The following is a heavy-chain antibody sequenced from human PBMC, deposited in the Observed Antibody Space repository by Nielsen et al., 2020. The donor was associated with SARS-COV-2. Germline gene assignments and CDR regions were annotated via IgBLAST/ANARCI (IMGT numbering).Heavy chain of an antibody. D-gene: IGHD6-6*01. CDR2: ISGSDNAT. CDR1: GFNFSDYY. J-gene: IGHJ4*02. CDR3: ARDWSIAGEFDS. Sequence: GGSLRLSCAASGFNFSDYYMSWIRQAPGKGLEWLSYISGSDNATYYADSVKGRFTIFRDNTKNSLYLQMNSLRAEDTATYYCARDWSIAGEFDSWGQGTLVTVSS. V-gene: IGHV3-11*01.